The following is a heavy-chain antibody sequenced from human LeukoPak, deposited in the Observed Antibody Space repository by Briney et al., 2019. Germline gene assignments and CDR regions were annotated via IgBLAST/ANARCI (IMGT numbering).Heavy chain of an antibody. J-gene: IGHJ4*02. CDR1: GFTFSSYA. CDR3: AKGLAVARYYFDY. Sequence: GGSLKLSCAASGFTFSSYAMSWVRQAPGKGLEWVSAISGSGGSTYYADSVKGRFTISRDNSKNTLYLQMNSLRAEDTAVYYCAKGLAVARYYFDYWGQGTLVTVSS. CDR2: ISGSGGST. D-gene: IGHD6-19*01. V-gene: IGHV3-23*01.